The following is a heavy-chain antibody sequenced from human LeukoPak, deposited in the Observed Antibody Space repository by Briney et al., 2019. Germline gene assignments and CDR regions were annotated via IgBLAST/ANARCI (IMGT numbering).Heavy chain of an antibody. J-gene: IGHJ4*02. D-gene: IGHD2-15*01. CDR3: ARDLCSGNTCHYFDS. CDR1: GFAVSTNF. CDR2: IYSGGDP. V-gene: IGHV3-53*01. Sequence: PGGSLRLSCAASGFAVSTNFMTWVRQAPGKGLEWVSSIYSGGDPFYTDSVKGRFTISRDISKNTLYLEMSSLRAEDTAFYYCARDLCSGNTCHYFDSWGQGTLVTVSS.